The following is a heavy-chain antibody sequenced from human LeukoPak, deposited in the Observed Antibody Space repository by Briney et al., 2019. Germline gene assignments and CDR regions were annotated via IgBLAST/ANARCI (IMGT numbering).Heavy chain of an antibody. Sequence: VASVKVSCKVSGYTLTELSMHWVRQAPGKGLEWMGGFDPEDGETIYAQKFQGRVTMTEDTSTDTAYMELSSLRSEDTAVYYCATDYLYSSSREFDYWGQGTLVTVSS. D-gene: IGHD6-13*01. V-gene: IGHV1-24*01. J-gene: IGHJ4*02. CDR3: ATDYLYSSSREFDY. CDR1: GYTLTELS. CDR2: FDPEDGET.